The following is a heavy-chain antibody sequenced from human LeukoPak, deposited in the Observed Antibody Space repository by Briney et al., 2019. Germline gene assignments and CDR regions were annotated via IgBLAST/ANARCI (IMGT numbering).Heavy chain of an antibody. CDR2: IKQDGSQ. CDR3: ARGPDYGDRLDYFDY. J-gene: IGHJ4*02. V-gene: IGHV3-7*01. D-gene: IGHD4-17*01. CDR1: GFTFSRHW. Sequence: GGSLRLSCAASGFTFSRHWRGWVRQAPGKGLEWVATIKQDGSQYYVDSVKGRFIISRDNDRNSLDLQMNSLRAEDTAVYSCARGPDYGDRLDYFDYWGQGTLVTVSS.